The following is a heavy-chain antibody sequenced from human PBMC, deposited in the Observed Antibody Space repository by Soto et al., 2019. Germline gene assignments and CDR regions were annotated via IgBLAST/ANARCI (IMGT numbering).Heavy chain of an antibody. V-gene: IGHV6-1*01. J-gene: IGHJ6*03. CDR2: TYYRSKWYN. D-gene: IGHD1-26*01. CDR3: ARVSAYSGSYYYYYMDV. CDR1: GDSVSSNSAA. Sequence: SQTLSLTCAISGDSVSSNSAAWNWIRQSPSRGLEWLGRTYYRSKWYNDYAVSVKSRITINPDTSKNQFSLQLNSVTPEDTAVYYCARVSAYSGSYYYYYMDVWGKGTTVTVSS.